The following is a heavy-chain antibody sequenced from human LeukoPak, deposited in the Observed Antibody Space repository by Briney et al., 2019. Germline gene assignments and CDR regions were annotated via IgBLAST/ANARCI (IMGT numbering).Heavy chain of an antibody. CDR3: EGWERPFDY. J-gene: IGHJ4*02. V-gene: IGHV3-53*01. CDR2: VYSDGKI. D-gene: IGHD1-26*01. Sequence: GGSLRLSCAASGFTFSSFWMSWVRQAPGKGLEWVSVVYSDGKICYADAVKGRFTISKDNSRNTLYFQMNSLRAEDTAVYYCEGWERPFDYWGQGTLVTVSS. CDR1: GFTFSSFW.